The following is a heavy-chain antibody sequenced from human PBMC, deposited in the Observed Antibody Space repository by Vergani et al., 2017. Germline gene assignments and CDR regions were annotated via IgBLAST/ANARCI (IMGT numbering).Heavy chain of an antibody. V-gene: IGHV4-61*02. CDR3: ARIGSYDCSSTICNAFDI. D-gene: IGHD2-2*01. CDR1: GGYISSGSYY. CDR2: IDTSGST. J-gene: IGHJ3*02. Sequence: QVQLQESGPGLVKPSQTLSLTCTVSGGYISSGSYYWSWIRQPAGKGLEWIGRIDTSGSTTYNPSLKSRVSISVETSKNQFSLKLSSVTAADTAVYYCARIGSYDCSSTICNAFDIWGQGTMVTVSS.